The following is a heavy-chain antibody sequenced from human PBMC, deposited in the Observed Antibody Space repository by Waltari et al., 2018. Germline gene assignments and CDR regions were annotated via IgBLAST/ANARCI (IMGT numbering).Heavy chain of an antibody. V-gene: IGHV4-61*02. D-gene: IGHD6-19*01. CDR2: IYTSGST. Sequence: QVQLQESGPGLVKPSQTLSLTCTVSGGSISSGSYYWSWIRQPAGKGLEWIGRIYTSGSTNYNPSLKSRVTISVDTSKNQFSLKLTSVTAADTAVYYCARMEAAGYNWFDPWGQGTLVTVSS. J-gene: IGHJ5*02. CDR3: ARMEAAGYNWFDP. CDR1: GGSISSGSYY.